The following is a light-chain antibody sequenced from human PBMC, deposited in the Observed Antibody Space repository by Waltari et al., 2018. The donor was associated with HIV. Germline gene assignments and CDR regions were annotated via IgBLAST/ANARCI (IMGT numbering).Light chain of an antibody. J-gene: IGLJ3*02. V-gene: IGLV8-61*01. CDR3: VLYMGSGSCM. Sequence: QTVVTQEPSFSVSPGGTVTLTCGLSSGSVSTSYYPSWYQQTPGQAPRTLIYSPNTRASGFPDRFSGSILGNKAALTITGAQADDESDYYCVLYMGSGSCMFGGGTKLTVL. CDR2: SPN. CDR1: SGSVSTSYY.